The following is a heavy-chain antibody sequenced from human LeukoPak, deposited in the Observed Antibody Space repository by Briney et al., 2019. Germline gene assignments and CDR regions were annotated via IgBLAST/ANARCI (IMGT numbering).Heavy chain of an antibody. Sequence: PSETLSLTCTVSGGSISSYYWSWIRQPPGKGLEWIGYIYTSGSTNYNPSLKSRVTISVDTSKNQFSLKLSSVTAADTAVYYCATSTAPGYYDFWSGYYPYYYYYMDVWGKGTTVTVSS. V-gene: IGHV4-4*09. CDR1: GGSISSYY. CDR3: ATSTAPGYYDFWSGYYPYYYYYMDV. D-gene: IGHD3-3*01. CDR2: IYTSGST. J-gene: IGHJ6*03.